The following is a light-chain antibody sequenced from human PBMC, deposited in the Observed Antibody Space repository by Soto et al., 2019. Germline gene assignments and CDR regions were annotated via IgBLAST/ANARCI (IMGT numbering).Light chain of an antibody. CDR3: SSFRSGSVVL. V-gene: IGLV2-14*01. CDR1: SSDVGGYNY. J-gene: IGLJ3*02. CDR2: GVS. Sequence: QSVLTQPASMSGSHGQSITISCTGPSSDVGGYNYVSWYQQHPGKAPKLVIYGVSYRPSGVSARFSGSKFQNTASLTISGLQAEDEADYYCSSFRSGSVVLFGGGTKLTVL.